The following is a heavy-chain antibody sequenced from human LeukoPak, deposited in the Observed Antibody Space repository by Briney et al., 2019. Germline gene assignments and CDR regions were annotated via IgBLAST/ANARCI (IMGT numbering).Heavy chain of an antibody. CDR2: ISSSGSTI. D-gene: IGHD3-22*01. J-gene: IGHJ4*02. CDR3: ARAHYYYDRTGFDY. V-gene: IGHV3-11*04. CDR1: GFSFNDYW. Sequence: GGSLRLSCVASGFSFNDYWMSWVRQAPGKGLEWVSYISSSGSTIYYADSVKGRFTISRDNAKNSLYLQMNSLRAEDTAVYYCARAHYYYDRTGFDYWGQGTLVTVSS.